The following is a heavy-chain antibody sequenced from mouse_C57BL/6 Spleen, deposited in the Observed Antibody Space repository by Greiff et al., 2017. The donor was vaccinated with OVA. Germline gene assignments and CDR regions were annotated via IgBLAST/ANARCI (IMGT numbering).Heavy chain of an antibody. Sequence: EVKLMESGEGLVKPGGSLKLSCAASGFTFSSYAMSWVRQTPEKRLEWVAYISSGGDYIYYADTVKGRFTISRDNARNTLYLQMSSLKSEDTAMYYCTREDGYYVVHYAMDYWGQGTSVTVSS. V-gene: IGHV5-9-1*02. CDR1: GFTFSSYA. D-gene: IGHD2-3*01. J-gene: IGHJ4*01. CDR2: ISSGGDYI. CDR3: TREDGYYVVHYAMDY.